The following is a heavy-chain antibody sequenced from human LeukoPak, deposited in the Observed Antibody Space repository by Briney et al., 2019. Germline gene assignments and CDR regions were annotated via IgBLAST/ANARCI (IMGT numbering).Heavy chain of an antibody. CDR2: IYPGDSDT. CDR1: GYSFTSYW. V-gene: IGHV5-51*01. CDR3: AKGSPVSYAFDV. D-gene: IGHD3-10*01. Sequence: TWESLKISCKGSGYSFTSYWIGWVRQMPGKGLEWMGVIYPGDSDTRYSPSFQGQVTISADKSISTAYLQWSSLKASDTALYYCAKGSPVSYAFDVWGHGTMVTVSP. J-gene: IGHJ3*01.